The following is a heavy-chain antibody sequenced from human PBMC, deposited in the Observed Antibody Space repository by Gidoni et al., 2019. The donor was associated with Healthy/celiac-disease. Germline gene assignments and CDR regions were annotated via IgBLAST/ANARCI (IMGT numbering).Heavy chain of an antibody. J-gene: IGHJ4*02. V-gene: IGHV1-69*01. Sequence: QVQLVQSGAAVKNPGSSVKVSCKASCGPLSSDAISWVRQAPGQGLEWMGWIIPIVGTANYAQKFQGRVTITADESTRTAYMELSSLRAEDTAVYYCARGPGGPVYANYCDYWGQGTLVTVSS. CDR3: ARGPGGPVYANYCDY. CDR2: IIPIVGTA. CDR1: CGPLSSDA. D-gene: IGHD2-8*01.